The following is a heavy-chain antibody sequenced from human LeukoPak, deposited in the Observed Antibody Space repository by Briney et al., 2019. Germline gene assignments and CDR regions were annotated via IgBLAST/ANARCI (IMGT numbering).Heavy chain of an antibody. D-gene: IGHD2-8*01. CDR3: ATGRLMCDY. Sequence: GGSLRLSCAASGFTLSSYSMNWVRQAPGKGLEWVSSISSSSSYIYYADSVKGRFTISRDNSKNTLYLQIDSLRAEDTAVYYCATGRLMCDYWGQGTLVTVSS. CDR1: GFTLSSYS. V-gene: IGHV3-21*04. J-gene: IGHJ4*02. CDR2: ISSSSSYI.